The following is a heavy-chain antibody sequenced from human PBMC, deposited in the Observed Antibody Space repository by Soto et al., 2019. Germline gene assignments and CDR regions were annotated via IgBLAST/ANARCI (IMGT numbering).Heavy chain of an antibody. CDR3: AKDRTTAMVQIRRYFDY. CDR1: GFTFSSYG. D-gene: IGHD5-18*01. CDR2: ISYDGSNK. J-gene: IGHJ4*02. Sequence: GGSLRLSCAASGFTFSSYGMHWVRQAPGKGLEWVAVISYDGSNKYYADSVKGRFTISRDNSKNTLYLQMNSLRAEDTAVYYCAKDRTTAMVQIRRYFDYWGQGTLVTV. V-gene: IGHV3-30*18.